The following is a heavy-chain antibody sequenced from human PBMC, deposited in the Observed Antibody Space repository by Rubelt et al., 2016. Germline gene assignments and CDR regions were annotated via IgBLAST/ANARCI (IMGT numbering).Heavy chain of an antibody. Sequence: QVQLVQSGAEVKKPGASVKVSCKASGYTFTSYYMHWVRQAPGQGLEWMGIINPSGGSTSYGQKSQGRVTMTRDTSTSTVYMELSSLRSEDTAVYYCARSPRYDFEDNWFDPWGQGTLVTVSS. D-gene: IGHD3-3*01. V-gene: IGHV1-46*01. CDR3: ARSPRYDFEDNWFDP. J-gene: IGHJ5*02. CDR2: INPSGGST. CDR1: GYTFTSYY.